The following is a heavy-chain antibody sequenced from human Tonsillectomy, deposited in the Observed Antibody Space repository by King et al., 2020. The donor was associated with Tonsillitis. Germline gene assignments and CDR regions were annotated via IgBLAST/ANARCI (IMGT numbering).Heavy chain of an antibody. CDR2: TYYTSKWYN. J-gene: IGHJ3*02. V-gene: IGHV6-1*01. CDR3: ARDTRVTGERGRYAFDI. CDR1: GDSVSSNSAA. Sequence: VQLPQSGPGLVKPSQTLSLTCAISGDSVSSNSAAWNWIRQSPSRGLEWLGRTYYTSKWYNDYAVSVKSRITINPDTSKNQFSLQLNSLTPEDTAVYYCARDTRVTGERGRYAFDIWGQGTMVTVSS. D-gene: IGHD2-21*02.